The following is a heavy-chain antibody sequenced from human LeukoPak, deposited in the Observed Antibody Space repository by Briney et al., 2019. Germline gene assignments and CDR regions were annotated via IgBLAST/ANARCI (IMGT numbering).Heavy chain of an antibody. V-gene: IGHV3-21*06. CDR2: IGPTGSDR. CDR3: ATETNGRHYDY. CDR1: GLTFSTSG. D-gene: IGHD1-14*01. J-gene: IGHJ4*02. Sequence: GGSLRLSCTASGLTFSTSGFNWVRQAPGEGLGWVASIGPTGSDRYHADSIKGRFTISRDNANNFLYLQMNSLRAEDTAVYYCATETNGRHYDYWGQGTLLTVSS.